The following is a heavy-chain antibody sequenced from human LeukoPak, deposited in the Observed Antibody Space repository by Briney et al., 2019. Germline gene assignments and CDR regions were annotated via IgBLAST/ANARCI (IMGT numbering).Heavy chain of an antibody. CDR1: GYSISSGYY. Sequence: SETLSLTCAVSGYSISSGYYWGWIRQPPRKGLEWIGSIYHSGSTYYNPSLKSRVTILIDTSKNQFSLKLSSVTAADTAVYYCARGFTIFGVVSNYWGQGTLVTVSS. V-gene: IGHV4-38-2*01. J-gene: IGHJ4*02. D-gene: IGHD3-3*01. CDR2: IYHSGST. CDR3: ARGFTIFGVVSNY.